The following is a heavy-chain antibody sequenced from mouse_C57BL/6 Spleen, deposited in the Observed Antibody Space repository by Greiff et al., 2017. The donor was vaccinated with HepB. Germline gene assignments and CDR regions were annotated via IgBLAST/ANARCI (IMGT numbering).Heavy chain of an antibody. V-gene: IGHV14-4*01. J-gene: IGHJ2*01. D-gene: IGHD2-2*01. CDR2: IDPENGDT. CDR1: GFNIKDDY. CDR3: THYGSDFDY. Sequence: EVQRVESGAELVRPGASVKLSCTASGFNIKDDYMHWVKQRPEQGLEWIGWIDPENGDTEYASKFQGKATITADTSSNTAYLQLSSLTSEDTAVYYCTHYGSDFDYWGQGTTLTVSS.